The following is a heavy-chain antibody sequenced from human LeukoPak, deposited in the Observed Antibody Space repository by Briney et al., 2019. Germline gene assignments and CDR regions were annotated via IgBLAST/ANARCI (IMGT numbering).Heavy chain of an antibody. D-gene: IGHD6-19*01. CDR1: GGSISSYY. CDR3: ARGGWAYYYYMGV. Sequence: SETLSLTCTVSGGSISSYYWSWIRQPPGKGLEWIGYIYYSGSTNYNPSLKSRVTISVDTSKNQFSLKLSSVTAADTAVYYCARGGWAYYYYMGVWGKGTTVTISS. CDR2: IYYSGST. V-gene: IGHV4-59*01. J-gene: IGHJ6*03.